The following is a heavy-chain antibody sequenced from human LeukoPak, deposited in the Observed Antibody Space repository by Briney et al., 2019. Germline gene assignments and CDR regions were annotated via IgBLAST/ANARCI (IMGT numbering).Heavy chain of an antibody. CDR2: ISSSSSYI. V-gene: IGHV3-21*01. CDR3: AKAGDYGDYEVGY. Sequence: PGGSLRLSCAASGFTFSSYSMNWVRQAPGKGLEWVSSISSSSSYIYYADSVKGRFTISRDNSKNTLYLQMNSLRAEDTAVYYCAKAGDYGDYEVGYWGQGTLVTVSS. CDR1: GFTFSSYS. J-gene: IGHJ4*02. D-gene: IGHD4-17*01.